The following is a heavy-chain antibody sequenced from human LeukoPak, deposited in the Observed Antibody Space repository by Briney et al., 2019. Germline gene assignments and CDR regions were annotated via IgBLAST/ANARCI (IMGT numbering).Heavy chain of an antibody. Sequence: GGSLRLSCAASGFTFSSYGMNWVRQAPGKGLEWVSSISSSSSYIYYADSVKGRFTISRDNAKNSLYLKMNSLRAEDTAVYYCARVGGGGYNYEAFDIGGQATMVTVSS. V-gene: IGHV3-21*01. CDR1: GFTFSSYG. D-gene: IGHD5-24*01. CDR2: ISSSSSYI. J-gene: IGHJ3*02. CDR3: ARVGGGGYNYEAFDI.